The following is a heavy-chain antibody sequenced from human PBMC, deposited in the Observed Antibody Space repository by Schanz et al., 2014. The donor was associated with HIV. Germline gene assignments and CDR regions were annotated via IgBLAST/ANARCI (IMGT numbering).Heavy chain of an antibody. V-gene: IGHV3-33*01. Sequence: VQLVESGGGVVQPGRSLRLSCTASGFTFSNYGMHWVRQAPGKGLEWGAAIWYDGSNKFYADSVKGRFTISRDNSKNTLYLQMNNLRAEDTAVYGCARQGLRFSFWLDYWGQGTPVTVS. J-gene: IGHJ4*02. CDR2: IWYDGSNK. CDR1: GFTFSNYG. CDR3: ARQGLRFSFWLDY. D-gene: IGHD4-17*01.